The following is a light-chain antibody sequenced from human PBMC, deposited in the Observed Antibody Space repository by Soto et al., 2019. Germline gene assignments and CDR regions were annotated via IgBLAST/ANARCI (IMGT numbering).Light chain of an antibody. Sequence: QSVLTQSPSASASLGASVKLTCTLSSGHSSYAIAWHQQQPEKGPRYLMKLNSDGSHSKGDGIPDRFSGSSSGAERYLTXXSLQSEDEADYYCQTWGTGIVVFGGGTKVTVL. CDR2: LNSDGSH. V-gene: IGLV4-69*01. J-gene: IGLJ2*01. CDR3: QTWGTGIVV. CDR1: SGHSSYA.